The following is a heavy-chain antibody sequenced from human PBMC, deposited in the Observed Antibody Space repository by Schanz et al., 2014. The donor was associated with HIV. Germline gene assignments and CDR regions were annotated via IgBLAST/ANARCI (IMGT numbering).Heavy chain of an antibody. Sequence: QVQLVESGGGVVQPGRSLRLSCAVSGFTFSNYAMHWVRQAPGKGLEWVAVISYDGSNKFYADSVKGRFTISRDNAKNSLYLQMNSLRAEDTAVYYCARGNYDFWSGYYAAYYYGMDVWGQGTTVTVSS. CDR3: ARGNYDFWSGYYAAYYYGMDV. CDR1: GFTFSNYA. D-gene: IGHD3-3*01. CDR2: ISYDGSNK. J-gene: IGHJ6*02. V-gene: IGHV3-30*04.